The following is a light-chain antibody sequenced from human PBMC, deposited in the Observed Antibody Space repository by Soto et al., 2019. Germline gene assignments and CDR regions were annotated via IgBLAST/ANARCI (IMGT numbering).Light chain of an antibody. CDR1: QTTSPKY. CDR3: PHFGSSPPVI. Sequence: EIELTQSPGTLSLSPGESATLSCRVSQTTSPKYVAWYQQRRGLAPRLLVYGASKRAAGIPDRFRGSGSGSEFSLTISGLEPEDFAVYFCPHFGSSPPVIFGQGTRLDVK. CDR2: GAS. J-gene: IGKJ5*01. V-gene: IGKV3-20*01.